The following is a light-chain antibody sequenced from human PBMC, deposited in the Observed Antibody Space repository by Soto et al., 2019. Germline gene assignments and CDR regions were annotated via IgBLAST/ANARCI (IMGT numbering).Light chain of an antibody. J-gene: IGKJ5*01. V-gene: IGKV3-11*01. CDR1: QSVDIY. CDR3: QQRKYWTPIT. Sequence: EVVLTQSPATLSLSPGERATLSCRASQSVDIYLAWFQQKPGQAPRLLIYDASNRATGIPARFSGSGSGTDFTLTISSLEPEDFAVYYCQQRKYWTPITFGQGTRLEIK. CDR2: DAS.